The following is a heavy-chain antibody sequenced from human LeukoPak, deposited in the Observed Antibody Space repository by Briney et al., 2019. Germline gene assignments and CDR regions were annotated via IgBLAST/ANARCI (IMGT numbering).Heavy chain of an antibody. Sequence: SETLSLTCTVSGGSISSSSYYWGWIRQPPGKGLEWIGSIYYSGSTYYNPSLKSRVTISVDTSKNQFSLKLSSVTPEDTAVYYCAREVGCSGGSCYSQTSAEYFQHWGQGTLVTVSS. J-gene: IGHJ1*01. D-gene: IGHD2-15*01. CDR1: GGSISSSSYY. CDR2: IYYSGST. V-gene: IGHV4-39*02. CDR3: AREVGCSGGSCYSQTSAEYFQH.